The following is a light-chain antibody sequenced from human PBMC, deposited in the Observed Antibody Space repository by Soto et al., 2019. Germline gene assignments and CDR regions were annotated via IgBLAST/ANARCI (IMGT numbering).Light chain of an antibody. CDR3: QQYNSYWT. Sequence: DIQITQSPSTLSASVGDRVRITCRASQSIGSWLAWYQQKPGKAPKLLIFDASSLETGVPSRFSGSASGTDFTLTISSLQPDDFATYYCQQYNSYWTFGQGTKVDIK. CDR2: DAS. J-gene: IGKJ1*01. CDR1: QSIGSW. V-gene: IGKV1-5*01.